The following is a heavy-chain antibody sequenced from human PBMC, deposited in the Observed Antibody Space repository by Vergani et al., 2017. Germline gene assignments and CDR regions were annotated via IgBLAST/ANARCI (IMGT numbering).Heavy chain of an antibody. CDR1: GFTFSDYY. J-gene: IGHJ6*02. CDR3: AKYDYGSGSYYRGYYYYGMDV. V-gene: IGHV3-11*01. CDR2: ISSSGSTI. D-gene: IGHD3-10*01. Sequence: QVQLVESGGGLVKPGGSLRLSCAASGFTFSDYYMSWIRQAPGKGLEWVSYISSSGSTIYYADSVKGRFTISRDNSKNTLYLQMNSLRAEDTAVYYCAKYDYGSGSYYRGYYYYGMDVWGQGTTVTVSS.